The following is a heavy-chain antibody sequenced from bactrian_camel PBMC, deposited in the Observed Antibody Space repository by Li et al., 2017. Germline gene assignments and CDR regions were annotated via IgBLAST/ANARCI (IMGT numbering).Heavy chain of an antibody. V-gene: IGHV3-2*01. J-gene: IGHJ4*01. CDR2: IYSDGTHS. CDR3: ARATVTMSSLDY. CDR1: GIAISTHC. Sequence: HVQLVESGGGTVSAGGSLRLSCVASGIAISTHCVGWFRQAPGKGLEWVSSIYSDGTHSNYADGVKGRFTISRDNAKNTLYLQLDSLKTEDTAIYYCARATVTMSSLDYWGQGTQVTVS. D-gene: IGHD4*01.